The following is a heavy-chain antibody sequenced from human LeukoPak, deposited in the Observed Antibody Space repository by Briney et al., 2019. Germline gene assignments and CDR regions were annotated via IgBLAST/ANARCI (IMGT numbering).Heavy chain of an antibody. V-gene: IGHV1-69*01. CDR3: ARGKIEGATWFDY. Sequence: SVKVSCKASGGTFSSYAISWVRQAPGQGLEWMGGIIPIFGTANYAQKFQGRVTITADESTSTAYMELRSLRSDDTAVYYCARGKIEGATWFDYWGQGTLVTVSS. CDR1: GGTFSSYA. D-gene: IGHD6-25*01. J-gene: IGHJ4*02. CDR2: IIPIFGTA.